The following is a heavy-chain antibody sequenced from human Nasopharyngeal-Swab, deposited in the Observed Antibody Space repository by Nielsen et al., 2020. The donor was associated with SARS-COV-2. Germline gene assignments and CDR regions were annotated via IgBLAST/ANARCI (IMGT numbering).Heavy chain of an antibody. J-gene: IGHJ5*02. CDR2: IYYSGST. Sequence: SETLSLTCTVSGGSISSGGYYWSWIRQHPGKGLEWIGYIYYSGSTYYNPSLKSRVTISVDTSKNQFSLKLSSVTDADTAVYYCARRSYSSSWYGGGLDPWGQGTLVTVSS. CDR1: GGSISSGGYY. CDR3: ARRSYSSSWYGGGLDP. D-gene: IGHD6-13*01. V-gene: IGHV4-31*03.